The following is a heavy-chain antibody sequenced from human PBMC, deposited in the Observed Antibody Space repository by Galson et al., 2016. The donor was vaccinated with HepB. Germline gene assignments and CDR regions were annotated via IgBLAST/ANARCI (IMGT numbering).Heavy chain of an antibody. CDR3: ARGGGIIMVRVVMPGWFDP. CDR1: GFTFTNYG. J-gene: IGHJ5*02. D-gene: IGHD3-10*01. Sequence: SLRLSCAASGFTFTNYGMNWLRQAPGKGLEWVAYISNDGSKRYFADSVKGRFTISRDNSKNTLFLHMSSLRAEDAAVYYWARGGGIIMVRVVMPGWFDPWGQGTLVTVSS. CDR2: ISNDGSKR. V-gene: IGHV3-30*03.